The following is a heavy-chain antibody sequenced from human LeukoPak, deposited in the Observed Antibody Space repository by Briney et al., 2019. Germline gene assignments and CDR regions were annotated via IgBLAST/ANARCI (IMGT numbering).Heavy chain of an antibody. CDR2: IYYSGST. CDR1: GGSISSYY. J-gene: IGHJ3*02. D-gene: IGHD6-19*01. Sequence: SETLSLTCTVSGGSISSYYWSWIRQPPGKGPEWIGYIYYSGSTNYNPSLKSRVTISVDTSKNQFSLKLSSVTAADTAVCYCARVESSGWYEDPLRDAFDIWGQGTMVTVSS. CDR3: ARVESSGWYEDPLRDAFDI. V-gene: IGHV4-59*01.